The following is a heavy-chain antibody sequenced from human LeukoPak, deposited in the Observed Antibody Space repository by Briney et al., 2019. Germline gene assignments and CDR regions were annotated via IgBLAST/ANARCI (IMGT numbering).Heavy chain of an antibody. CDR3: ARDHLKRRRDIVVVPAAGGFVWYFDL. J-gene: IGHJ2*01. Sequence: SVKVSCKASGYTFTSYYMHWVRQAPGQGLEWMGGIIPIFGTANYAQKFQGRVTITADESTSTAYMELSSLRSEDTAVYYCARDHLKRRRDIVVVPAAGGFVWYFDLWGRGTLVTVSS. CDR2: IIPIFGTA. CDR1: GYTFTSYY. V-gene: IGHV1-69*13. D-gene: IGHD2-2*01.